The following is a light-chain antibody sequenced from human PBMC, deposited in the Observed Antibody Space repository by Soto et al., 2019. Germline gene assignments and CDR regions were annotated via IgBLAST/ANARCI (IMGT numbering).Light chain of an antibody. J-gene: IGLJ2*01. CDR3: AAWDYSLNGVV. Sequence: QSVLTQPPSASGTPGQRVTISCSGSSSNIGSNTVNWYQQLPGTAPKLLMYSNNQRPSGVPDRFSGSKSGTSASLAISGLQSEDEADYYCAAWDYSLNGVVFGGGTKVTGL. CDR1: SSNIGSNT. CDR2: SNN. V-gene: IGLV1-44*01.